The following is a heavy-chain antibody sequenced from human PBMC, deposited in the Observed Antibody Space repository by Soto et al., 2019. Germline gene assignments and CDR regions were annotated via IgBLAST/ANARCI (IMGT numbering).Heavy chain of an antibody. D-gene: IGHD6-13*01. J-gene: IGHJ6*02. CDR3: ARQLAAAEMLYCYGMDV. V-gene: IGHV1-69*01. Sequence: ASGKVCCEASGGTFTSYPISWVRQGPGQGLEWMGGIIPIFGTANYAQKFQGRVTITADESTSTAYMELSSLRSEDTAVYYCARQLAAAEMLYCYGMDVWGQGTTVTVSS. CDR2: IIPIFGTA. CDR1: GGTFTSYP.